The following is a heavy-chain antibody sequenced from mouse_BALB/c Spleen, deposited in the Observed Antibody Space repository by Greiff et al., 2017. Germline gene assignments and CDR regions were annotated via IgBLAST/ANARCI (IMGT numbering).Heavy chain of an antibody. CDR1: GFTFSSFG. CDR2: ISSGSSTI. D-gene: IGHD2-3*01. J-gene: IGHJ4*01. CDR3: ARDIYDGYSYAMDY. Sequence: EVQLQESGGGLVQPGGSRKLSCAASGFTFSSFGMHWVRQAPEKGLEWVAYISSGSSTIYYADTVKGRFTISRDNPKNTLFLQMTSLRSEDTAMYYCARDIYDGYSYAMDYWGQGTSVTVSS. V-gene: IGHV5-17*02.